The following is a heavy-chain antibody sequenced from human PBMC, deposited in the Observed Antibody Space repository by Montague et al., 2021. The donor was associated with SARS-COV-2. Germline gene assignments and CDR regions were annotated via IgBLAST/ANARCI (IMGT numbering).Heavy chain of an antibody. V-gene: IGHV4-59*12. J-gene: IGHJ4*02. CDR2: ILHYGSG. CDR3: ARIINHFASDGTPSLFDH. Sequence: SETLSLTCSVSGGSISSSYWSWIRQLSGWGLEWVGYILHYGSGIYNPSLLSRVTTSIDTSKNEFSLSLSSLTAAVTAVYYCARIINHFASDGTPSLFDHWGQGIMVTASS. CDR1: GGSISSSY. D-gene: IGHD2-15*01.